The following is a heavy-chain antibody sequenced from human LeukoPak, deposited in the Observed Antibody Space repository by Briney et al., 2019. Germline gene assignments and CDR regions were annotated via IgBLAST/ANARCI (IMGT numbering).Heavy chain of an antibody. CDR3: ARGSTYPESTGQVPFDY. Sequence: GGSLRLSCAASGLAFNTYAMNWVGQAAGKGVEGGSYIGGSSGIIDYADSVRGRFTLSRDNAKTSLYLQMHSLSAEDTAVYYCARGSTYPESTGQVPFDYWGQGTLVTVSS. D-gene: IGHD2-8*02. CDR2: IGGSSGII. CDR1: GLAFNTYA. J-gene: IGHJ4*02. V-gene: IGHV3-48*01.